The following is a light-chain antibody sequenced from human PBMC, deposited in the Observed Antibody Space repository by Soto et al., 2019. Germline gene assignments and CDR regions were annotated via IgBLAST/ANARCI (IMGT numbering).Light chain of an antibody. Sequence: QSVLTQPASVSGSPGQSLTISCTGTASDIVAYNLVSWYQLHPRKPPKLIIYEFTKRPSGVSNRFSGSKSGYTASLTISGVQSEDEADYYCCSFAKGDNIVFGGGTKVTVL. CDR2: EFT. V-gene: IGLV2-23*02. CDR1: ASDIVAYNL. J-gene: IGLJ2*01. CDR3: CSFAKGDNIV.